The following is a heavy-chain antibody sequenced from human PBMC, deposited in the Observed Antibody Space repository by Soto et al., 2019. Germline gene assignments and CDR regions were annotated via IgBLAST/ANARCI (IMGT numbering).Heavy chain of an antibody. Sequence: PEGSLRLSCAASGFTFSNAWMNWVRQAPGKGLEWVGRIKSKTDGGTTDYAAPVKGRFTISRDDSKNTLYLQMNSLKTEDTAVYYCTTLSITIFGVVLMDVWGQGTTVTVSS. CDR3: TTLSITIFGVVLMDV. J-gene: IGHJ6*02. CDR1: GFTFSNAW. D-gene: IGHD3-3*01. CDR2: IKSKTDGGTT. V-gene: IGHV3-15*07.